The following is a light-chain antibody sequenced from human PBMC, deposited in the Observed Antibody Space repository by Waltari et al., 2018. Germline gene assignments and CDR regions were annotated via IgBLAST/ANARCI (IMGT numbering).Light chain of an antibody. CDR3: CSYAGGSYV. CDR1: SSDIGGYVY. Sequence: QSALPQPRSVSGSPGQSVTISCTGTSSDIGGYVYVSWYQQHPGKAPKLFIYDVTKRPSGVPDRFSGSRSGTTASLTISGLQPEDEADYYCCSYAGGSYVFGTGTKVTVL. CDR2: DVT. V-gene: IGLV2-11*01. J-gene: IGLJ1*01.